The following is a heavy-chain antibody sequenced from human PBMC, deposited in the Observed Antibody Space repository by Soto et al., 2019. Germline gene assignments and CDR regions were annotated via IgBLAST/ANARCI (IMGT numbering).Heavy chain of an antibody. V-gene: IGHV3-30*04. CDR3: VNQVGVDS. D-gene: IGHD3-16*01. CDR1: GFTFSTYN. Sequence: QVQLVESGGGVVQPGGSLRLSCAASGFTFSTYNMYWVRQAPGKGLEWVAIISSDGRDKYYADSVKGRCTISRDNSNNTVFLQVDRLSVEDTAVFYCVNQVGVDSWGQGTLVTVSS. CDR2: ISSDGRDK. J-gene: IGHJ4*02.